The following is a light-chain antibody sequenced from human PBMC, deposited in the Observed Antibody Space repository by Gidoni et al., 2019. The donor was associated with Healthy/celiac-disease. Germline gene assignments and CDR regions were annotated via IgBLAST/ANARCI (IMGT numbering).Light chain of an antibody. CDR2: KDS. Sequence: SYDLTQPPSLSVSPGQTARIPCSGDALPKQYAYWYQQKPGQAPVLVIYKDSERPSGIPERFSGSSSGTTVTLTISGVQAEDEADYYCQSADSSGTYDVVFGGGTKLTVL. CDR1: ALPKQY. CDR3: QSADSSGTYDVV. V-gene: IGLV3-25*03. J-gene: IGLJ2*01.